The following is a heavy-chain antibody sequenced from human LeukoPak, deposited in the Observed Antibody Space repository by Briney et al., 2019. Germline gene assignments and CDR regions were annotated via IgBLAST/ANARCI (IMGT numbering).Heavy chain of an antibody. J-gene: IGHJ4*02. CDR3: ARMGIAAVGAYYFDY. V-gene: IGHV3-11*06. CDR1: GFTFSDYY. CDR2: ISRNSYT. D-gene: IGHD6-13*01. Sequence: PGGSLRLSCAASGFTFSDYYMSWIRQAPGKGLEWVSYISRNSYTNYADSVKGRFTISRDNAKNSLYLQMASPRAEDTAVYYCARMGIAAVGAYYFDYWGQGTLVAVSS.